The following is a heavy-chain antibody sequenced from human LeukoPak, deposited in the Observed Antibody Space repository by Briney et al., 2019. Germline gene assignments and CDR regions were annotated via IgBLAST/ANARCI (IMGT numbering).Heavy chain of an antibody. CDR3: ARGQQLVPFDY. Sequence: ASVKVSCKASGYTFTSYYMHWVRQAPGQGLEWMGIINPSGGSTSYAQKFQGRVTVTRDMSTSTVYMELSSLRSEDTAVYYCARGQQLVPFDYWGQGTLVTVSS. CDR1: GYTFTSYY. D-gene: IGHD6-13*01. J-gene: IGHJ4*02. CDR2: INPSGGST. V-gene: IGHV1-46*01.